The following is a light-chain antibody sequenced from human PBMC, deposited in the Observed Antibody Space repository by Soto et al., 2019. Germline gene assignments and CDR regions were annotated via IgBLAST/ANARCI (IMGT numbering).Light chain of an antibody. V-gene: IGKV4-1*01. Sequence: DIVMTQSPDSLAVSLGERATINCKSSQSVLYSSNNKNYLAWYQQKPGQPPKLLIYWASTRESGVPDRFSGSGSATDFTLTISSLQAEDVAVYYCQQYYTTPPFTVGQGTKLEIK. J-gene: IGKJ2*01. CDR2: WAS. CDR3: QQYYTTPPFT. CDR1: QSVLYSSNNKNY.